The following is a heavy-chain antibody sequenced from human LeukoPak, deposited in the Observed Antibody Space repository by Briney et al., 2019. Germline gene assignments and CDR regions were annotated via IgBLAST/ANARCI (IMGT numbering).Heavy chain of an antibody. V-gene: IGHV3-49*04. D-gene: IGHD3-10*02. CDR3: TRARTNNVRGVIIIGYYYYMDV. J-gene: IGHJ6*03. CDR2: IRSKAYGGTT. CDR1: GFTFGDYA. Sequence: GGSLRLSCTASGFTFGDYAMSWVRQAPGKGLEWVGFIRSKAYGGTTEYAASVKGRFTISRDDSKSIAYLQMNSLKTEDTAVYYCTRARTNNVRGVIIIGYYYYMDVWGKGTTVTISS.